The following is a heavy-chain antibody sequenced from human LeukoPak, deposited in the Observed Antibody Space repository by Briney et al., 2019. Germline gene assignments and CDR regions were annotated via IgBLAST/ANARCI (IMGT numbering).Heavy chain of an antibody. CDR3: ARYDYYDSSGLPLDAFDI. J-gene: IGHJ3*02. V-gene: IGHV4-4*07. CDR2: IYTSGST. Sequence: PSETLSLTCTVSGGSISSYYWSWIRQPAGKGLEWIGRIYTSGSTNYNPSLKSLVTISVDKSKNQFSLKLSSVTAADTAVYYCARYDYYDSSGLPLDAFDIWGQGTMVTVSS. CDR1: GGSISSYY. D-gene: IGHD3-22*01.